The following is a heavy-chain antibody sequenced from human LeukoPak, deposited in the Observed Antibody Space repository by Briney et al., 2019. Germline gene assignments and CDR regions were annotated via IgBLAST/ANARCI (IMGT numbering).Heavy chain of an antibody. Sequence: SETLSLTCTVSGGSISSSSYCWGWLRQPPGKGPEWIGSIYYSGSTYHNPSLKSRVTISVDTSKNQFSLELTSVTAADTAVYFCARLRYNWNDADYWGQGTLVTVSS. V-gene: IGHV4-39*01. CDR2: IYYSGST. CDR3: ARLRYNWNDADY. D-gene: IGHD1-20*01. CDR1: GGSISSSSYC. J-gene: IGHJ4*02.